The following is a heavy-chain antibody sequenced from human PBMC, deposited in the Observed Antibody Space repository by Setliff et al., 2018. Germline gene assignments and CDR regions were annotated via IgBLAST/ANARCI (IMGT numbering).Heavy chain of an antibody. CDR1: GFTFKSYA. J-gene: IGHJ4*02. V-gene: IGHV3-23*03. CDR3: TRSTSGAFDY. Sequence: GGSLRLSCATSGFTFKSYAMIWVRQTPGKGLEWVSLIYSDNMTTSYADSVKGRFTISRDNAGSSLSLQMNSLRAEDTAVYYCTRSTSGAFDYWGQGALVTVSS. D-gene: IGHD2-2*01. CDR2: IYSDNMTT.